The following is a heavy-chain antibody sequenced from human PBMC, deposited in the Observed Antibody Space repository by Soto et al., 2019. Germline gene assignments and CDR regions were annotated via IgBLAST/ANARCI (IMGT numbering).Heavy chain of an antibody. CDR1: GGSISSGGYY. CDR3: ARVALPQTTADY. CDR2: IYYSGST. V-gene: IGHV4-31*03. D-gene: IGHD4-17*01. Sequence: PSETLSLTCTVSGGSISSGGYYWSWIRQHPGKGLEWIGYIYYSGSTYYNPSLKSRVTISVDTSKNQFSLKLSSVTAADTAVYYCARVALPQTTADYWGQGTLVTVSS. J-gene: IGHJ4*02.